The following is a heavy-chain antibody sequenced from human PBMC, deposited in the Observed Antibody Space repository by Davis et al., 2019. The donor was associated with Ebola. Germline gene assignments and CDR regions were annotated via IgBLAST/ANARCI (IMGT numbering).Heavy chain of an antibody. J-gene: IGHJ4*02. D-gene: IGHD2-2*01. CDR3: STSSPDY. CDR2: IWYDGSKK. Sequence: GESLKISCAASGFTFSTYGMHWVRQAPGKGLEWVAIIWYDGSKKYYGDSVRGRFAISRDNSKKTLFLQMDSLTAEDTAVYYCSTSSPDYWGQGTLVTVSS. CDR1: GFTFSTYG. V-gene: IGHV3-33*01.